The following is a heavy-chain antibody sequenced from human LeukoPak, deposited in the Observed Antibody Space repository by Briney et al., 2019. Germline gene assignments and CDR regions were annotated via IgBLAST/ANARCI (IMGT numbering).Heavy chain of an antibody. J-gene: IGHJ3*02. CDR2: ISGSGGST. Sequence: GGSLTLPCAASGFPFSSYAMSWLRQAPGKGLEWVSAISGSGGSTYYADSVKGQFTISRDNSKNTLYLQMNSLRAEDTAVYYCAKDPIPVGAFDIRGQGTMVTVSS. D-gene: IGHD2-21*01. CDR3: AKDPIPVGAFDI. CDR1: GFPFSSYA. V-gene: IGHV3-23*01.